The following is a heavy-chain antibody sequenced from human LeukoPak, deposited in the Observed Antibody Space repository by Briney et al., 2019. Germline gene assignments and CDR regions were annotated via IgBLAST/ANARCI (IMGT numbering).Heavy chain of an antibody. Sequence: GGSLRLSCAASGFTFSSYAMHWVRQAPGKGLEWVAVISYDGSNKYYADSVKGRFTISRDNSKNTLYLQMNSLRAEDTAVYYCAREHGSSGWYYYYGMDVWGQGTTVTVSS. V-gene: IGHV3-30*04. CDR2: ISYDGSNK. CDR3: AREHGSSGWYYYYGMDV. D-gene: IGHD6-19*01. CDR1: GFTFSSYA. J-gene: IGHJ6*02.